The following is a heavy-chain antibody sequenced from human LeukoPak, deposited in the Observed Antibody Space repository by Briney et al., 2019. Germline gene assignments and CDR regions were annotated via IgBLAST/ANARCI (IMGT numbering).Heavy chain of an antibody. D-gene: IGHD3-10*01. J-gene: IGHJ4*02. CDR3: ARLSYDGEGY. Sequence: ASVKVSCKTSGYTFTTYGISWVRQAPGQGLEYMGWISAFTGNTNYAQKFQGRVAMTMDTCTSTVEMELRSLKYDDTAVYFCARLSYDGEGYWGQGTLVTVSS. CDR2: ISAFTGNT. V-gene: IGHV1-18*01. CDR1: GYTFTTYG.